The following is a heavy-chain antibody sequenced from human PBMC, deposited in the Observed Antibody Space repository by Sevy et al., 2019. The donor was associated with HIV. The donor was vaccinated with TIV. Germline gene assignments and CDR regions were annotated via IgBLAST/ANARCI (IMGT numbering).Heavy chain of an antibody. J-gene: IGHJ5*02. CDR1: GFTVSSNY. CDR2: IYSGGST. V-gene: IGHV3-53*01. D-gene: IGHD2-15*01. Sequence: GGSLRLSCAASGFTVSSNYMSWVRQAPGKGLEWVSVIYSGGSTYYADSVKGRFTISRDNSKNTLYLQMNSLRAEDTAVYYCAGDVRYCSGGSCYSGRNWFDPWGQGTLVTVSS. CDR3: AGDVRYCSGGSCYSGRNWFDP.